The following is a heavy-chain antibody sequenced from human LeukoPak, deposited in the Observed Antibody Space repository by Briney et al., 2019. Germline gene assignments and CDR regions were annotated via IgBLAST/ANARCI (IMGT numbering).Heavy chain of an antibody. J-gene: IGHJ4*02. CDR3: ARQTLAWIQPYFDY. D-gene: IGHD5-18*01. CDR2: IYYSGST. Sequence: SETLSLTCTVSGGSISSSSYYWGWLRQPPGKGLEWIGSIYYSGSTYYNPSLKSRVTISVDTSKNQFSLKLSSVTAADTAVYYCARQTLAWIQPYFDYWGQGTLVTVSS. CDR1: GGSISSSSYY. V-gene: IGHV4-39*01.